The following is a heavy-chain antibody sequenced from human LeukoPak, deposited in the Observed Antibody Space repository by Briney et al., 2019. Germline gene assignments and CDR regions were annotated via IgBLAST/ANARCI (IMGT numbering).Heavy chain of an antibody. CDR2: INPNSGVT. D-gene: IGHD6-13*01. CDR3: ARGGDSSSWYGWFDP. V-gene: IGHV1-2*02. CDR1: GYTFTDYY. J-gene: IGHJ5*02. Sequence: ASVKVSCKASGYTFTDYYMHWVRQAPGQGLEWMGWINPNSGVTMYAQNFQGRVTMTRDTSISTAYMDLSRLRSDDTAVYYCARGGDSSSWYGWFDPWGQGTLVTVSS.